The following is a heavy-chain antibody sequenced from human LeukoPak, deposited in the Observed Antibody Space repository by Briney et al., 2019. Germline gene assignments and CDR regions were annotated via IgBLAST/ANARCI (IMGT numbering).Heavy chain of an antibody. Sequence: SETLSLTCTVSGGSISSCYWSWIRQPPGKGLEWIGYIYYSGSTNYNPSLKSRVTISVDTSKNQFSLKLSSVTAADTAVYYCARGVRFERDRDYFDYWGQGTLVTVSS. V-gene: IGHV4-59*01. CDR2: IYYSGST. J-gene: IGHJ4*02. CDR1: GGSISSCY. CDR3: ARGVRFERDRDYFDY. D-gene: IGHD3-16*01.